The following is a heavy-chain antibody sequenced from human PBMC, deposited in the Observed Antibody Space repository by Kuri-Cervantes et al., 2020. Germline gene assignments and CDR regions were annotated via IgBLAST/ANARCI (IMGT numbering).Heavy chain of an antibody. CDR1: GFTFSDYY. J-gene: IGHJ3*02. Sequence: GESLKISCAASGFTFSDYYMSWIRQAPGKGLEWVAVIWYDGSNKYYADSVKGRFTISRDNSKNTLYLQMNSLRAEDTAVYYCARASTNAFDIWGQGTMVTVSS. D-gene: IGHD2-2*01. V-gene: IGHV3-33*08. CDR3: ARASTNAFDI. CDR2: IWYDGSNK.